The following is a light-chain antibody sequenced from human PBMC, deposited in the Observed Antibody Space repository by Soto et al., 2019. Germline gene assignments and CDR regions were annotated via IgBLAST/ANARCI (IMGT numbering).Light chain of an antibody. J-gene: IGLJ2*01. V-gene: IGLV2-8*01. CDR3: SSYAGSNNLL. CDR1: SSDVGSYNY. CDR2: EVT. Sequence: QAVLTQPPSASGSPGQSVTISCTGTSSDVGSYNYVSWYQQHPGEAPKLMIYEVTKRPSGVPDRFSGFKSGSTASLTVTGLQAEDEADYYCSSYAGSNNLLFGGGTKLTVL.